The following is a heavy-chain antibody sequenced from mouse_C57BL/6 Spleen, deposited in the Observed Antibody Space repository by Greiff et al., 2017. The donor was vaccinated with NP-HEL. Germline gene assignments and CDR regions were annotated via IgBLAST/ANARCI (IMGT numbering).Heavy chain of an antibody. V-gene: IGHV1-82*01. Sequence: QVRLQQSGPELVKPGASVKISCKASGYAFSSSWMNWVKQRPGKGLEWIGRIYPGDGDTNYNGKFKGKATLTADKSSSTAYMQLSSLTSEDSAVYFCARYELPYFDYWGQGTTLTVSS. J-gene: IGHJ2*01. CDR2: IYPGDGDT. CDR3: ARYELPYFDY. CDR1: GYAFSSSW. D-gene: IGHD1-1*01.